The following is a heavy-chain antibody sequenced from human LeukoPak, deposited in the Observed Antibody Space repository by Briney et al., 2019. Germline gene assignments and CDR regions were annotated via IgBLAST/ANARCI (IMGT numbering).Heavy chain of an antibody. Sequence: SETLSLTCAVYGGSFSGYYWSWIRQPPGKGLEWIGEINHSGSTNYNPSPKSRVTISVDTSKNQFSLRLSSVTAADTAFYYCARHGPFYGTAFYFDYWGQGTLVTVSS. V-gene: IGHV4-34*01. J-gene: IGHJ4*02. CDR2: INHSGST. D-gene: IGHD4-17*01. CDR1: GGSFSGYY. CDR3: ARHGPFYGTAFYFDY.